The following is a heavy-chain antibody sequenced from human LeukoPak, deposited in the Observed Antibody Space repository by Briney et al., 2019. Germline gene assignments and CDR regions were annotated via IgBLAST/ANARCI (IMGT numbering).Heavy chain of an antibody. D-gene: IGHD3-22*01. Sequence: GGSLRLSCAASGFTFSSYAMSWVRQAPGKGLEWVSAISGSGGSTYYADSVKGRFTISRDNSKNTLYLQMNSLRAEDTAVYYCAKDVRGYYLFNWFDPWGQGTLVTVSS. CDR3: AKDVRGYYLFNWFDP. J-gene: IGHJ5*02. V-gene: IGHV3-23*01. CDR1: GFTFSSYA. CDR2: ISGSGGST.